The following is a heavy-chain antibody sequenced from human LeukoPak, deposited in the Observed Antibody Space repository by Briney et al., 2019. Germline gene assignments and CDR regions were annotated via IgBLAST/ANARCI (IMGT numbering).Heavy chain of an antibody. CDR3: ARDRIVGGNWFDP. J-gene: IGHJ5*02. Sequence: GGSLRLSCVVSGFTFSIYWMNWVRQAPGKGLEWVANIHEDGSAKYYVDSVKGRFTISRDNAKNSLYLQMNSLRAEDTAIYYCARDRIVGGNWFDPWGQGTLVTVSS. D-gene: IGHD1-26*01. V-gene: IGHV3-7*01. CDR1: GFTFSIYW. CDR2: IHEDGSAK.